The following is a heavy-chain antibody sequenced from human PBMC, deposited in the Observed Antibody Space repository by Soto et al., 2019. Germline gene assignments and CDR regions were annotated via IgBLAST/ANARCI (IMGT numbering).Heavy chain of an antibody. CDR1: EFSFRSYG. D-gene: IGHD6-19*01. J-gene: IGHJ4*02. V-gene: IGHV3-30*03. Sequence: QVQLVESGGGVVQPGRSLRLSCAASEFSFRSYGMHWVRQAPGKGLEWVALISYDATKKYYADSVKGRFTISRDNSKNTLYLQMSGLRAEDTAVYYCARDLEVAVTGNFDYWGQGTLVTVSS. CDR3: ARDLEVAVTGNFDY. CDR2: ISYDATKK.